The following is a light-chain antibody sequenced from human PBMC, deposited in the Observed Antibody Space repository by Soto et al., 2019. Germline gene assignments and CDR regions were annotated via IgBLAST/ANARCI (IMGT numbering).Light chain of an antibody. CDR2: GTS. V-gene: IGKV3-20*01. CDR3: QQYGSSPFT. CDR1: QSISSSF. J-gene: IGKJ3*01. Sequence: EIVFTQSPGTLSLSPGESATLSCRASQSISSSFFAWYQHKPGQAPGLLIYGTSNRATGIPDRFSGSGSGTDFTLTISRLEPEDFAVYYCQQYGSSPFTFGPGTKVDIK.